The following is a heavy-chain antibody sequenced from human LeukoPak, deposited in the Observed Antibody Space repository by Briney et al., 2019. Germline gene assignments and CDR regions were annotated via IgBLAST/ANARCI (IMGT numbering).Heavy chain of an antibody. D-gene: IGHD2-15*01. CDR2: ISYDGSNK. CDR3: ARDPPYGYCSGGSCYSYYFDY. V-gene: IGHV3-30-3*01. J-gene: IGHJ4*02. CDR1: GFTFSSYA. Sequence: PGGSLRLSCAASGFTFSSYAMHWVRQAPGKGLEWAAVISYDGSNKYYADSVKGRFTISRDNSKNTLYLQMNSLRAEDTAVYYCARDPPYGYCSGGSCYSYYFDYWGQGTLVTVSS.